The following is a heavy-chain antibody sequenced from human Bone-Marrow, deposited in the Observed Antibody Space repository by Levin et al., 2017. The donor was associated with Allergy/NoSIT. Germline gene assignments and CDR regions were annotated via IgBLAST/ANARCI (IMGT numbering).Heavy chain of an antibody. D-gene: IGHD3-3*01. CDR3: AKDMGLGFSGNYAADH. Sequence: GGSLRLSCEASGFTFDDCAMHWVRQVPGKGLEWVSGITWNSGDVAYADSVKGRFTISRDNAKNSLYLQMNSLRPGDTAMYYCAKDMGLGFSGNYAADHWGRGTLVTVSS. CDR2: ITWNSGDV. CDR1: GFTFDDCA. V-gene: IGHV3-9*01. J-gene: IGHJ4*02.